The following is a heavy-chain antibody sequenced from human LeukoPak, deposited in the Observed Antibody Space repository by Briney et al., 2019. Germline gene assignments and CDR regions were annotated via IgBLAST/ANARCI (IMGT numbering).Heavy chain of an antibody. Sequence: ASVKVSCKASGYTFTSYGITWVRQAPGQGLEWMGWISAYNGHTNYAQNLQDRVTMTTDTPTSTAYMELRSLRSDDTAVYYCARSVWESGSFRIDSWGQGTLVTVSS. J-gene: IGHJ4*02. D-gene: IGHD1-26*01. V-gene: IGHV1-18*01. CDR1: GYTFTSYG. CDR3: ARSVWESGSFRIDS. CDR2: ISAYNGHT.